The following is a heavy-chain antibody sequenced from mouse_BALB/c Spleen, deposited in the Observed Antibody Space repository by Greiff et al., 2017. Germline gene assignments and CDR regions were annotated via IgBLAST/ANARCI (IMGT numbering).Heavy chain of an antibody. CDR2: INSNGGST. CDR1: GFTFSSYG. Sequence: EVKLVESGGGLVQPGGSLKLSCAASGFTFSSYGMSWVRQTPDKRLELVATINSNGGSTYYPDSVKGRFTISRDNAKNTLYLQMSSLKSEDTAMYYCARDGAGTDYWGQGTTLTVSS. D-gene: IGHD4-1*01. CDR3: ARDGAGTDY. J-gene: IGHJ2*01. V-gene: IGHV5-6-3*01.